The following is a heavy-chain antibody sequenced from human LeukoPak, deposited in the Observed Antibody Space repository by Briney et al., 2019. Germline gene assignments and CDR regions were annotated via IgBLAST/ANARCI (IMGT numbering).Heavy chain of an antibody. J-gene: IGHJ4*02. V-gene: IGHV3-11*04. D-gene: IGHD2-15*01. CDR1: GFTFSDYY. CDR2: ISSSGSTI. Sequence: KPGRSLRLSCAASGFTFSDYYTSSIRQGPRRGRESGSYISSSGSTIYYPASVKGRLTTSRDNAKSSLYRQMNSLRAEDTAVYYCARDGYCSGGSGYSGGTSPIDYWGQGTLVTVSP. CDR3: ARDGYCSGGSGYSGGTSPIDY.